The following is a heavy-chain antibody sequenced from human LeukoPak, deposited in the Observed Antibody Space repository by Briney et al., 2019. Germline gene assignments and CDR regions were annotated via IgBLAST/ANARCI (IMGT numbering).Heavy chain of an antibody. CDR3: ARRDSGYDNRAFDI. J-gene: IGHJ3*02. V-gene: IGHV3-23*01. Sequence: GGSLRLSCAASGFIFSSYAMSWVRQALGKGLEWVSTITGSADTTYYADSVKGRFTISRDNSKNTLYLQMNSLRAEDTAVYYCARRDSGYDNRAFDIWGQGTMVTVSS. CDR1: GFIFSSYA. D-gene: IGHD5-12*01. CDR2: ITGSADTT.